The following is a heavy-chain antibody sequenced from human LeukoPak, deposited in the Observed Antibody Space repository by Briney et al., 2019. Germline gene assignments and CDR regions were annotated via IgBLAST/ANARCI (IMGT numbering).Heavy chain of an antibody. CDR3: ARRSGIAVAGAFDY. V-gene: IGHV3-23*01. D-gene: IGHD6-19*01. J-gene: IGHJ4*02. CDR2: IFPSGGEI. Sequence: GGSLRLSRAASGFTFSTFAMIWVRQPPGKGLEWVSSIFPSGGEIHYADSVRGRFTISRDNSKSTLSLQMNSLRAEDTAVYYCARRSGIAVAGAFDYWGQGTLVTVSS. CDR1: GFTFSTFA.